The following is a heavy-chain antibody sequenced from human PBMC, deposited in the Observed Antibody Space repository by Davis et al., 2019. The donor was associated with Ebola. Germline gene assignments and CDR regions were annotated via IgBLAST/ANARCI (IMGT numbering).Heavy chain of an antibody. J-gene: IGHJ4*02. CDR1: GGSVNSGEYS. Sequence: SQTLSLTCAVSGGSVNSGEYSWSWIRQPPGKGLEWIGHIYQSGNTNYNSSLKSRVAISVDTSKNQFSLKLSSVTAADTAVYYCARDTSTTGWGIDYWGQGTVVTVSS. CDR2: IYQSGNT. V-gene: IGHV4-30-2*01. CDR3: ARDTSTTGWGIDY. D-gene: IGHD6-19*01.